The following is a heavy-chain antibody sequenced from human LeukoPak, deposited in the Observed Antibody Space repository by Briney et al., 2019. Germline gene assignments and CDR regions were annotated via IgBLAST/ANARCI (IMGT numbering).Heavy chain of an antibody. CDR1: GGSFSGYY. CDR2: INHSGST. CDR3: ARGSGPNLDYGDYSVYYFDY. Sequence: PSETLSLTCAVYGGSFSGYYWSWIRQPPGKGLEWIGEINHSGSTNYNPSLKSRVTISVDTSKNQFSLKLSSVTAADTAVYYCARGSGPNLDYGDYSVYYFDYWGQGTLVTVSS. D-gene: IGHD4-17*01. V-gene: IGHV4-34*01. J-gene: IGHJ4*02.